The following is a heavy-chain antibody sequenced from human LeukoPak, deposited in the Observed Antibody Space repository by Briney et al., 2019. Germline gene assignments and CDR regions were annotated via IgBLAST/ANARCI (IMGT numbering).Heavy chain of an antibody. CDR3: ARGPTRYYFDC. Sequence: SETLSLTCGVSGGSVTSTNWWTWVRQPPGKGLEWIGEVHLDGRTNYNPSLKSRLTMSVDLSENHISLKLTSVTAADTAVYYCARGPTRYYFDCWGQGTLVTVSS. CDR1: GGSVTSTNW. CDR2: VHLDGRT. D-gene: IGHD4-17*01. V-gene: IGHV4-4*02. J-gene: IGHJ4*02.